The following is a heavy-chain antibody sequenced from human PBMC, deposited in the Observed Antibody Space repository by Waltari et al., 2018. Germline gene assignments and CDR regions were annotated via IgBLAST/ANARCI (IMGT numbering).Heavy chain of an antibody. CDR1: GYTFTSYA. V-gene: IGHV7-4-1*02. J-gene: IGHJ6*02. Sequence: QVQLVQSGSELKKPGASVKVSCKASGYTFTSYAMNWVRQAPGQGLEWMGWINTNTGNPTYAQGFTGLFVFSLDTSVSTAYLQISSLKAEDTAVYYCARDLVVVVPAAKDYYYGMDVWGQGTTVTVSS. D-gene: IGHD2-2*01. CDR2: INTNTGNP. CDR3: ARDLVVVVPAAKDYYYGMDV.